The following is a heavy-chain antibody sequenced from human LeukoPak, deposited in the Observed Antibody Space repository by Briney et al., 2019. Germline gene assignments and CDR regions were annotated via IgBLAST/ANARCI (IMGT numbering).Heavy chain of an antibody. CDR1: GGSFSGYY. CDR2: INHSGST. Sequence: PSETLSLTCAVYGGSFSGYYWSWIRQPPGKGLEWIGEINHSGSTNYNPSLKSRVTISVDTSKNQFSLKLSSVTAADTPVYYCAREEFEVVTAIAHPFDYWGQGTLVTVSS. D-gene: IGHD2-21*02. CDR3: AREEFEVVTAIAHPFDY. J-gene: IGHJ4*02. V-gene: IGHV4-34*01.